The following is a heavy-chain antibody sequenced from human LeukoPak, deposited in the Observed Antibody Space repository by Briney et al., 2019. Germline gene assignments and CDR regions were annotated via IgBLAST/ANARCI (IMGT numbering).Heavy chain of an antibody. J-gene: IGHJ4*02. D-gene: IGHD3-3*01. CDR3: ARGGVLRFLEHLDY. CDR1: GDTFSSYY. Sequence: ASVKVSCTASGDTFSSYYMHWVRQAPGQGLEWMGIINPSGGSTTYAQKFQGRVTMTRDTSTSTVYMELSSLRSEDTAVYYCARGGVLRFLEHLDYWGQGTLVTVSS. V-gene: IGHV1-46*01. CDR2: INPSGGST.